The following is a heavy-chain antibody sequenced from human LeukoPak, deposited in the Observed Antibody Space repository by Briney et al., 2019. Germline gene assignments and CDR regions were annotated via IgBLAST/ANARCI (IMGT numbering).Heavy chain of an antibody. V-gene: IGHV3-48*04. J-gene: IGHJ4*02. D-gene: IGHD7-27*01. CDR1: GFTFSSYS. CDR2: ISSSSSTI. Sequence: AGGSLRLSCAASGFTFSSYSMDWVRQAPGKGLEWVSYISSSSSTIYYADSVKGRFTVSRDNAKNSLYLQMNSLRAEDTAVYYCARNWGGYFDYWGQGTLVTVSS. CDR3: ARNWGGYFDY.